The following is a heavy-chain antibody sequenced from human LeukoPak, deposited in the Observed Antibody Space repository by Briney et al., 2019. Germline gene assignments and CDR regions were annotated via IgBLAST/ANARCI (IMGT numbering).Heavy chain of an antibody. V-gene: IGHV1-2*02. CDR1: GYTFTGYY. Sequence: GAAVKVSCKASGYTFTGYYMHWVRQAPGQALEGMGWSNPNSGCTNYAQKYQDRVTMTRETCISTAYIELSRLRSEATAVYYCARGRGNCGGDCYHYYGMDVWGQGTTVTVSS. J-gene: IGHJ6*02. D-gene: IGHD2-21*02. CDR3: ARGRGNCGGDCYHYYGMDV. CDR2: SNPNSGCT.